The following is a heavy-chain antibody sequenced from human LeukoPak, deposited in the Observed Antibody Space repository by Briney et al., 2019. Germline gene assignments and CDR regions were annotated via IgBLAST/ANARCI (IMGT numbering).Heavy chain of an antibody. CDR3: ARAGTDYYDNSGYYYEVSYFDY. V-gene: IGHV3-30*02. Sequence: GGSLRLSCAGSGFTFSSYGIHWVRQAPGKGMKWVAFIWFDGSNKYYADSVKGRFTISRDNSKNTLNLQVNSLRAEDTAVYYCARAGTDYYDNSGYYYEVSYFDYWGQGTLVTVSS. CDR2: IWFDGSNK. CDR1: GFTFSSYG. D-gene: IGHD3-22*01. J-gene: IGHJ4*02.